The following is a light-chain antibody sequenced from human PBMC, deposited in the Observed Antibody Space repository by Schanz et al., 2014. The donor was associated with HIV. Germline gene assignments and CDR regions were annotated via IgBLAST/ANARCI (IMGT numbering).Light chain of an antibody. CDR3: SSYAATSNVL. J-gene: IGLJ3*02. CDR1: NSDINFYYY. Sequence: QSALTQPASVSGSPGQSITISCTGPNSDINFYYYVSWFQQHPGKAPQLMIYDGSRRPSGVSNRFSGSKSDNAASLTVSGLQADDEADYYCSSYAATSNVLFGGGTKLPS. V-gene: IGLV2-14*03. CDR2: DGS.